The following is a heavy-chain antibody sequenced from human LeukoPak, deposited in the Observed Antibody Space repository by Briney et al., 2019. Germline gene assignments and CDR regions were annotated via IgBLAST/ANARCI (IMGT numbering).Heavy chain of an antibody. CDR3: ARDGERGSSWHNRQFDY. Sequence: ASVKVSCKVSGYTLTELSMHWVRQAPGKGLEWMGGFDPEDGETIYAQKFQGRVTMTEDTSTDTAYMELSSLRSDDTAVYYCARDGERGSSWHNRQFDYWGQGTLVTVSS. V-gene: IGHV1-24*01. J-gene: IGHJ4*02. D-gene: IGHD6-13*01. CDR1: GYTLTELS. CDR2: FDPEDGET.